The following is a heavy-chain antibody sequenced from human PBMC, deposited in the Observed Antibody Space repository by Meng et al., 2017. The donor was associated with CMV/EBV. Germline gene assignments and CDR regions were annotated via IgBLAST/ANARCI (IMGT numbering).Heavy chain of an antibody. D-gene: IGHD2-2*02. CDR1: GGSISSSSYY. Sequence: SETLSLTCTVSGGSISSSSYYWGWIRQPPGKGLEWIGSIYYSGSTYYNPSLKSRVTISVDTSKNQFSLKLSSVTAADTAVYYCATYCSSTSCYIRLSDYYYYGMDVWGQGTTVTVSS. CDR3: ATYCSSTSCYIRLSDYYYYGMDV. CDR2: IYYSGST. V-gene: IGHV4-39*01. J-gene: IGHJ6*02.